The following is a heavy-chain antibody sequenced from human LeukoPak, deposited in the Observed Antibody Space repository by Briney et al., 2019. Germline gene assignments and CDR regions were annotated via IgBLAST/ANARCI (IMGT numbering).Heavy chain of an antibody. V-gene: IGHV3-7*03. CDR1: GFTFSSYW. J-gene: IGHJ4*02. Sequence: GGSLRLSCEASGFTFSSYWMHWVRQAPGKGLEWVANIKQDGSEKYYVDSVKGRFTISRDNAKNSLYLQMNSLRAEDTAVYYCARGTILWFGELLFDYWGQGTLVTVSS. CDR2: IKQDGSEK. D-gene: IGHD3-10*01. CDR3: ARGTILWFGELLFDY.